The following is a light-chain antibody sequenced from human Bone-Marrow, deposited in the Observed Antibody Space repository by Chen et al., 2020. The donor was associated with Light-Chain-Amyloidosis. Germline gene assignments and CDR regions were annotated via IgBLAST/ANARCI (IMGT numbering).Light chain of an antibody. V-gene: IGLV3-21*02. CDR3: QVWDRSSDRPV. Sequence: SYVLTQPSSVSVAPGQTATIACGGNNIGSTSVHWYQQTPGQAPLLVVYDDSDRPSGIPDRLSGSNSVNTATMTISRVEAGDEADYYFQVWDRSSDRPVFGGGTKLPVL. CDR2: DDS. J-gene: IGLJ3*02. CDR1: NIGSTS.